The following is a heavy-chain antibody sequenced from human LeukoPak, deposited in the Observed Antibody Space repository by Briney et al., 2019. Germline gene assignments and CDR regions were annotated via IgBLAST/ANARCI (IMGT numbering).Heavy chain of an antibody. Sequence: GGSLRLSCAASGFTFSSYSMMWVRQAPGKGLEWVSYISSSSTTIHYADSVKGRFTISRDNAKNTVYLQMNSLRVEDTAVYYCARGLFLSGYLDAFDIWGQGTVVTVSS. CDR3: ARGLFLSGYLDAFDI. V-gene: IGHV3-48*01. J-gene: IGHJ3*02. CDR1: GFTFSSYS. CDR2: ISSSSTTI. D-gene: IGHD3-22*01.